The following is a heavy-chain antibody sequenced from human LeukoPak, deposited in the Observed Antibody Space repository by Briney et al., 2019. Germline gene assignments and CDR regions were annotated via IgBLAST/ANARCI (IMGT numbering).Heavy chain of an antibody. Sequence: PGGSLRLSCAASGFTFSSYAMSWFRQAPGKGLEWVSAISGSGGSTYYADSVKGRFTISRDNSKNTLYLQMNSLRAEDTAVYYCAKLPQYSSSWYIDYWGQGTLVTVSS. CDR3: AKLPQYSSSWYIDY. D-gene: IGHD6-13*01. J-gene: IGHJ4*02. CDR2: ISGSGGST. V-gene: IGHV3-23*01. CDR1: GFTFSSYA.